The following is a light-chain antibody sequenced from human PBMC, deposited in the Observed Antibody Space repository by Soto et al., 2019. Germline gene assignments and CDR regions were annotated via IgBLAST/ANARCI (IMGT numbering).Light chain of an antibody. Sequence: EIVMTQSPATLSVSPGERALLSCRASQNVRAYLAWYQQKPGQAPRLLIYGASTRATAVVPRFSGSGSGTDFTLIISSLQSEDSGIYYCQQYLTWPLTFGGGTRVDVK. V-gene: IGKV3-15*01. CDR1: QNVRAY. J-gene: IGKJ4*01. CDR2: GAS. CDR3: QQYLTWPLT.